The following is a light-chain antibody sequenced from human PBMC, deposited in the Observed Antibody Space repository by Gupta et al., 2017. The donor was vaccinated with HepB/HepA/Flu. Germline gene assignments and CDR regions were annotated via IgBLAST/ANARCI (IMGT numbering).Light chain of an antibody. V-gene: IGLV2-14*01. CDR3: SSYTDSSTWL. CDR2: HVS. J-gene: IGLJ3*02. Sequence: QSALTQPASVSGSPGQSITMSCTGIRSDVGVYVSWYQQHPGKSPKLMIYHVSIRLSGISDRFSGSKSGNTASLTISGLQAEDEADYYCSSYTDSSTWLFGGGTKVTVL. CDR1: RSDVGVY.